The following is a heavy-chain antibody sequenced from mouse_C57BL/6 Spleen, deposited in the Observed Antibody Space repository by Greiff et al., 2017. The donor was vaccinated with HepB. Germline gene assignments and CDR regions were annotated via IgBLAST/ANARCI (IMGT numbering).Heavy chain of an antibody. CDR1: GYTFTSYW. Sequence: QVQLQPPGTELVTPGASVKLSCKASGYTFTSYWMHWVKQRPGQGLAWIGNINPSNGGTNYNETFKSKATLTVDKSASTAYMQLSSLTSEDSAVYYCARSHYGKDYWGQGTTLTVSS. V-gene: IGHV1-53*01. CDR3: ARSHYGKDY. J-gene: IGHJ2*01. CDR2: INPSNGGT. D-gene: IGHD2-1*01.